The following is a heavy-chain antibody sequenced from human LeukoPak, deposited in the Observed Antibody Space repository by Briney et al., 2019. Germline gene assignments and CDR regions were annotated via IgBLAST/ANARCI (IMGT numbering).Heavy chain of an antibody. J-gene: IGHJ5*01. V-gene: IGHV3-48*01. Sequence: GGSLRLSCEVSGFTFSSFNMNWVRQAPGKGLEWLSYISARGTTIYYADSLKGRLTISRDNAKNALYLQMNSLTAEDTAVYYCARYRDWHFDFWAQGTLVIVSS. CDR1: GFTFSSFN. CDR3: ARYRDWHFDF. CDR2: ISARGTTI. D-gene: IGHD2-21*02.